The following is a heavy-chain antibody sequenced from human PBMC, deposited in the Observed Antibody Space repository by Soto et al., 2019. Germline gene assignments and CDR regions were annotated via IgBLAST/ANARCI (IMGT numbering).Heavy chain of an antibody. V-gene: IGHV4-59*01. CDR3: ARVLRSHSRYYFDY. Sequence: SETLSLTCTVSGGSISSYYWSWIRQPPGKGLEWIGYIYYSGSTNYNPSLKSRVTISVDTSKNQFSLKLSSVTAADTAVYYCARVLRSHSRYYFDYWGQGTLVTVSS. D-gene: IGHD4-17*01. CDR2: IYYSGST. J-gene: IGHJ4*02. CDR1: GGSISSYY.